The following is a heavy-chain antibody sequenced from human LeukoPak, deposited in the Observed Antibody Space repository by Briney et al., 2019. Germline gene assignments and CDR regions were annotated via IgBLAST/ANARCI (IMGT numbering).Heavy chain of an antibody. Sequence: GESLKISCPGSGYSFTSYWIRWVRQMPGKGLEWMGIIYPGDSDTRYSPSFQGQVTTSADKSISTAYLQWSSLKASDTAMYYCARVGSGGRHFDWLRYYGMDVWGQGTTVTVSS. J-gene: IGHJ6*02. CDR1: GYSFTSYW. CDR3: ARVGSGGRHFDWLRYYGMDV. V-gene: IGHV5-51*01. D-gene: IGHD3-9*01. CDR2: IYPGDSDT.